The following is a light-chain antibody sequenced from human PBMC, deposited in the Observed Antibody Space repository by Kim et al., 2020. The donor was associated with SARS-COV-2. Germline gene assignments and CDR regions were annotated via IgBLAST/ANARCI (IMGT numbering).Light chain of an antibody. CDR2: DAS. J-gene: IGKJ1*01. CDR1: ENVGHY. Sequence: LSPGEKGYLSCGASENVGHYLAWYQQKRGQSPRLLINDASTRTTGIPARFGGSGSGTAFTLTIDSLEPEDYAVYFGQRRYKGPGTFGQGTKVDIK. V-gene: IGKV3-11*01. CDR3: QRRYKGPGT.